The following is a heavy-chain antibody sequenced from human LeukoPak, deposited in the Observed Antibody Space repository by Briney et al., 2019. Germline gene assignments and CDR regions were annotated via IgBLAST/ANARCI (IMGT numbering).Heavy chain of an antibody. D-gene: IGHD2-2*02. CDR1: GSTFSDAW. CDR3: TTNMCSSGSCYSAFDI. CDR2: INSKTDGGTT. Sequence: GGSLRLPCAASGSTFSDAWMNWGRQAPGKGLEWVGRINSKTDGGTTDYAAPVKGRFTISRDDSKNTLYLQMNSLKIGDTAVYYCTTNMCSSGSCYSAFDIWGQGTMVTVSS. V-gene: IGHV3-15*01. J-gene: IGHJ3*02.